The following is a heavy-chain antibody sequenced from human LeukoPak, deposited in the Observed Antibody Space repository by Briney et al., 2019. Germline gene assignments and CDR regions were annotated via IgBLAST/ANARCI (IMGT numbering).Heavy chain of an antibody. CDR3: ATFIRTSSGWYAYFQH. J-gene: IGHJ1*01. Sequence: ASVKVSCKVSGYTLTELSMHWVRQAPGKGLEWMGGFDPEDGETIYAQKFQGRVTMTEDTSTDTAYMELSSLRPEDTAVYYCATFIRTSSGWYAYFQHWGQGTLVTVSS. CDR1: GYTLTELS. D-gene: IGHD6-19*01. CDR2: FDPEDGET. V-gene: IGHV1-24*01.